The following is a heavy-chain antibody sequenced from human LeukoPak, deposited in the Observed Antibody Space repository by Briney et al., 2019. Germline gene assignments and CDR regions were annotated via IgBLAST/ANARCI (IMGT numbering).Heavy chain of an antibody. CDR2: ISGSGGST. CDR3: AKQVGDLWSGYPFDY. V-gene: IGHV3-23*01. D-gene: IGHD3-3*01. Sequence: GGSLRLSCAASGFTFSSYAMSWVRQAPGKGLEWVSAISGSGGSTYYADSVKGRFTISRDNSKNTLYLQMNSLRAEDTAVYYCAKQVGDLWSGYPFDYWGQGTLVTVSS. J-gene: IGHJ4*02. CDR1: GFTFSSYA.